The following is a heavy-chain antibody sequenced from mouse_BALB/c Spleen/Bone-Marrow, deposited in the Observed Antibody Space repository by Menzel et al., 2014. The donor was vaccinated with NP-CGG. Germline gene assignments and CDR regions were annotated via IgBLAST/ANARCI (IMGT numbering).Heavy chain of an antibody. CDR1: GYSFTGYF. J-gene: IGHJ3*01. CDR3: GSYWFAY. V-gene: IGHV1-37*01. Sequence: EVHLVESGPELVEPGASVKISCKASGYSFTGYFMNWVKRSHGKSLEWIGRINPYNGDTFYNQKFKGKATLTVDKSSSTAHMELLSLTSEDSAVYYCGSYWFAYWGQGTLVTVSA. CDR2: INPYNGDT.